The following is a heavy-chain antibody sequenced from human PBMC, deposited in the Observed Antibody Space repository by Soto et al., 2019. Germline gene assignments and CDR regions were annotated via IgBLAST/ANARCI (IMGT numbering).Heavy chain of an antibody. CDR3: ARRTTTIFD. V-gene: IGHV4-34*01. CDR1: GGSFSGYY. D-gene: IGHD3-3*01. CDR2: IYHSGTT. Sequence: SETLSLTCAVYGGSFSGYYWSWIRQPPGKGLEWIASIYHSGTTYYNPSLKSRVTISVDTSKNQFSLKLNSVTASDAAVYYCARRTTTIFDWGQGTLVTVSS. J-gene: IGHJ4*02.